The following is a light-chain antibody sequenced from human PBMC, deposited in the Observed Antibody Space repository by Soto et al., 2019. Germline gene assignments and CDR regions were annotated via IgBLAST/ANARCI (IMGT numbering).Light chain of an antibody. CDR2: EVS. J-gene: IGLJ2*01. CDR3: SSYGGTNSLKV. CDR1: SSDVGGYNY. V-gene: IGLV2-8*01. Sequence: LTQPPSASGSPGQSVTISCTGTSSDVGGYNYVSWYQQHPGKAPKVMMYEVSKRPSGVPDRFSGSKSGNTASLTVSGLQAEDEADYYCSSYGGTNSLKVFGGGTKVTVL.